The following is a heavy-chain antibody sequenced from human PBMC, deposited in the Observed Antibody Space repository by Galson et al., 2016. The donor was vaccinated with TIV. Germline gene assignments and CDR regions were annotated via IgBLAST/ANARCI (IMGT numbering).Heavy chain of an antibody. D-gene: IGHD3-3*01. Sequence: SLRLSCAASGFTLSSYNMHWVRQAPGKGLEWVAVIAYDGSYKHYAGSVKGRFTVSRDNSKTTLDLQMNSLGAEDTALYYCAKEENSGYYPNDAFDFWGQGTMVTVS. J-gene: IGHJ3*01. CDR2: IAYDGSYK. CDR3: AKEENSGYYPNDAFDF. CDR1: GFTLSSYN. V-gene: IGHV3-30*18.